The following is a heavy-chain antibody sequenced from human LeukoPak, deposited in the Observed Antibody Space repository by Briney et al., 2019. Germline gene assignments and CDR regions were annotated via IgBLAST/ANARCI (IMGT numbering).Heavy chain of an antibody. D-gene: IGHD7-27*01. V-gene: IGHV3-23*01. CDR1: GFTFSSYT. Sequence: PGGSRRLSCAASGFTFSSYTMSWVRQAPGKGLEWVSAISGSGGSTYYADSVKGRFTISRDNSKNTLYLQMNSLRVEDTAVYHCARDLAWGAFDYWGQGTLVTVSS. J-gene: IGHJ4*02. CDR2: ISGSGGST. CDR3: ARDLAWGAFDY.